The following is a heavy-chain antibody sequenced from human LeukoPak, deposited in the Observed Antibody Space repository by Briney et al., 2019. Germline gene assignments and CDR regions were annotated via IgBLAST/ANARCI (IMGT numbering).Heavy chain of an antibody. Sequence: GGSLRLSCAASGFTFSSYGMHWVRQAPGKGLEWVAVLLYDGSNQYYADSVKGRFTISRDNSKSTVYLQMNSLRVEDTAVYYCAKDYKTTRFHYYYGMDVWGQGTTVTVSS. CDR3: AKDYKTTRFHYYYGMDV. V-gene: IGHV3-30*18. CDR1: GFTFSSYG. CDR2: LLYDGSNQ. D-gene: IGHD3-10*01. J-gene: IGHJ6*02.